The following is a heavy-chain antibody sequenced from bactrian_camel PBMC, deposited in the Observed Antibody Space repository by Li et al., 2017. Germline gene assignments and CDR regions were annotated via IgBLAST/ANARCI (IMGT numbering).Heavy chain of an antibody. CDR1: GYMYSRNC. D-gene: IGHD5*01. V-gene: IGHV3S53*01. CDR3: VKDDWGWSFGS. J-gene: IGHJ6*01. CDR2: IGRDGER. Sequence: HVQLVESGGGSVQVGGSLRLSCVASGYMYSRNCMAWFRQSPGKEREGVASIGRDGERRYAESVKGRFTISRDNAKNSVYLQMNSLKPEDTAVYYCVKDDWGWSFGSWGQGTQVTVS.